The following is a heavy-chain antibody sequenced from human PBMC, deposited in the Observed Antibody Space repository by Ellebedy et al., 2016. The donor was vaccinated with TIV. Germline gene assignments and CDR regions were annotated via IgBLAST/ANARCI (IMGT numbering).Heavy chain of an antibody. CDR1: GFTFSSYG. V-gene: IGHV3-30*12. CDR2: ISYDGSNK. D-gene: IGHD2-8*01. Sequence: GESLKISCAASGFTFSSYGMHWVRQAPGKGLEWVAVISYDGSNKYYADSVKGRFTISRDNSKNTLYLQMNSLRAEDTAVYYCAREIVQPPTEDYYYGMDVWGQGTTVTVSS. CDR3: AREIVQPPTEDYYYGMDV. J-gene: IGHJ6*02.